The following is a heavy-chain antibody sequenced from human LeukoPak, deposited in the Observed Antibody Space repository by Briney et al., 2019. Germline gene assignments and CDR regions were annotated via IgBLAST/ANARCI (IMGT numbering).Heavy chain of an antibody. D-gene: IGHD1-1*01. V-gene: IGHV3-7*01. J-gene: IGHJ4*02. CDR3: ARNWQQRVGSTASDY. CDR1: GFTFSSYW. Sequence: GGSPRLCCAASGFTFSSYWMSWVRQAPGKGLEWVANIKQDGSEKNYVDSVKGRFTISRDNAENSLYLQMNSLRAEDTAVYYCARNWQQRVGSTASDYWGQGTLVTVSS. CDR2: IKQDGSEK.